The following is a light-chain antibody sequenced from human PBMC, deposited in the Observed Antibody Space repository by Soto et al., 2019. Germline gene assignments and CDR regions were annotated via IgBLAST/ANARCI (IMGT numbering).Light chain of an antibody. CDR1: QSVNTY. CDR3: QQRSNRPWT. CDR2: DAS. J-gene: IGKJ1*01. Sequence: EIVLKQSPATLSLSPGERATLSCRASQSVNTYLAGYHQKPGQSPRLLIYDASNKATGIPARFSGSGSGTDVTLTIRRLGREDFAVNSWQQRSNRPWTFGQGTQVE. V-gene: IGKV3-11*01.